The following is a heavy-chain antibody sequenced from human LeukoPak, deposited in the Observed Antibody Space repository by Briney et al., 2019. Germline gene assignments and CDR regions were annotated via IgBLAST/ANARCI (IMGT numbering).Heavy chain of an antibody. CDR1: GYTFTSYY. CDR3: ARGLSAGVDVYYYYMDV. Sequence: GASVKVSCKASGYTFTSYYMHWVRQAPGQGLEWMGIINPSGGSTSYAQKFQGRVTMTRDTSTSTVYMELSSLRSEDTAVYYCARGLSAGVDVYYYYMDVWGKGTMVTVSS. CDR2: INPSGGST. D-gene: IGHD3-10*01. J-gene: IGHJ6*03. V-gene: IGHV1-46*01.